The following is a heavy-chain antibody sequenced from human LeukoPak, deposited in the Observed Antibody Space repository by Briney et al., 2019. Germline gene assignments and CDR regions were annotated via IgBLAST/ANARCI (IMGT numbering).Heavy chain of an antibody. J-gene: IGHJ6*02. Sequence: GASVKVSCKASGYTFTGYYMHWVRQTPGQGLEWMGWINPNSGGTNYAQKFQGRVTMTRDTSISTAYMELNRLRSDDTAVYYCARGRRGDTAMVTWGMDVWGQGTTVTVSS. CDR2: INPNSGGT. CDR3: ARGRRGDTAMVTWGMDV. CDR1: GYTFTGYY. D-gene: IGHD5-18*01. V-gene: IGHV1-2*02.